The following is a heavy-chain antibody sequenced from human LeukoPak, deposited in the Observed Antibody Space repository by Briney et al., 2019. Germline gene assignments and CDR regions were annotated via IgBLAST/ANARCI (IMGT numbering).Heavy chain of an antibody. CDR2: IYYSGST. J-gene: IGHJ6*02. Sequence: SETLSLTCTVSGGSISSYFWSWIRQPPGKGLEWIGYIYYSGSTNYNPSLKSRVTISVDTSKNQFSLRLSSVTAADTAVYYCARSSCSSTSCYRGYSYGMDVWGQGTTVIVSS. CDR1: GGSISSYF. V-gene: IGHV4-59*01. D-gene: IGHD2-2*01. CDR3: ARSSCSSTSCYRGYSYGMDV.